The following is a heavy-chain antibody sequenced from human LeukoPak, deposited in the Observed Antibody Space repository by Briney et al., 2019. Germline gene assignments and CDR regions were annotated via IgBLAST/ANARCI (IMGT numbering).Heavy chain of an antibody. CDR3: VRPSTGALRYFEV. CDR2: IYYSGST. Sequence: SETLSLTCTVSGGSISGYYWNWIRQPPGRGLEWIGYIYYSGSTNYNPSLKSRVTISVYTSKTQFSLKLSSVTAADTAVYYCVRPSTGALRYFEVWGRGNLVTVSS. D-gene: IGHD7-27*01. CDR1: GGSISGYY. J-gene: IGHJ2*01. V-gene: IGHV4-59*01.